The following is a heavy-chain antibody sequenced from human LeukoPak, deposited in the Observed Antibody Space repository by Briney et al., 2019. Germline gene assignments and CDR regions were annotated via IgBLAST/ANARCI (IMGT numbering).Heavy chain of an antibody. CDR3: ASGYCSSTSCYMGDY. CDR1: GGSFSGYY. Sequence: SETLSLTCAVYGGSFSGYYWSWIRQPPGKGLEWIGEINHSGSTNYNPSLKSRVTISVDTSKNQFPLKLSSVTAADTAVYYCASGYCSSTSCYMGDYWGQGTLVTVSS. J-gene: IGHJ4*02. CDR2: INHSGST. V-gene: IGHV4-34*01. D-gene: IGHD2-2*02.